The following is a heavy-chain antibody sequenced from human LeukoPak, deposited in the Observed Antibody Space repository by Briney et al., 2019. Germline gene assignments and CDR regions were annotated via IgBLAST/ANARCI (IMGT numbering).Heavy chain of an antibody. Sequence: GGSLRLSCAASGFPFSSYSMNWVRQAPGQGLEWVSVIASGGGGIQYADAVKGRFIVSRDNSKNTLFLQMNSLKAEDTAVYYCAKYRVSNPPPRDFVCWGQGTLVTVSS. CDR3: AKYRVSNPPPRDFVC. J-gene: IGHJ4*02. V-gene: IGHV3-23*01. CDR1: GFPFSSYS. CDR2: IASGGGGI. D-gene: IGHD6-6*01.